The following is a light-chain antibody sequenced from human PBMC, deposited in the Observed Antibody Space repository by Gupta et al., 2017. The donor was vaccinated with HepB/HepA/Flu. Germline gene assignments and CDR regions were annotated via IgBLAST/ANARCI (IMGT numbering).Light chain of an antibody. CDR2: YTS. Sequence: EIVLTQSPDFQSVTPKEKVTITCRATQSIGTSLHWYQQKPRQSPKLLIKYTSQSFSGVPSRFSGSGSGTEFTLTINSLEAEDAATYFCQQTFTLPWTFGQETKVEIK. V-gene: IGKV6-21*01. CDR1: QSIGTS. J-gene: IGKJ1*01. CDR3: QQTFTLPWT.